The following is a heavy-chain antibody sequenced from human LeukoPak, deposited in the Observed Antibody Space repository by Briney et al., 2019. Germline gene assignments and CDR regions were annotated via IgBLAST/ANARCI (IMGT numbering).Heavy chain of an antibody. D-gene: IGHD3-16*02. CDR2: IYHSGST. CDR1: GYSISSGYY. Sequence: SETLSLTCTVSGYSISSGYYWGWIRQPPGKGLEWIGSIYHSGSTYYNPSLKSRVTISVDTSKNQFSLKLSSVTAADTAVYYCARDYAEDYDYVWGSYRLYYFDYWGQGTLVTVSS. J-gene: IGHJ4*02. CDR3: ARDYAEDYDYVWGSYRLYYFDY. V-gene: IGHV4-38-2*02.